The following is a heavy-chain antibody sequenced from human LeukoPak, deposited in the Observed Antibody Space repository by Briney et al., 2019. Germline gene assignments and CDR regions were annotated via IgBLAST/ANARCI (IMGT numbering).Heavy chain of an antibody. CDR3: ARLYYYGSGSYYNLFDY. D-gene: IGHD3-10*01. CDR1: GGSISSSSYY. CDR2: IYYSGST. Sequence: SSETLSLTCTVSGGSISSSSYYWGWIRQPPGKGLEWIGTIYYSGSTYYNPSLKSRVTISVDTSKNQFSLKLSPVTAADTAVYYCARLYYYGSGSYYNLFDYWGQGTLVTVSS. V-gene: IGHV4-39*01. J-gene: IGHJ4*02.